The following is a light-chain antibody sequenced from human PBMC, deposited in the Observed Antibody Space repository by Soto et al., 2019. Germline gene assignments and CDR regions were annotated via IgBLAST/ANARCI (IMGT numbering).Light chain of an antibody. CDR3: SSYTYTNTPLYV. CDR1: SSDIGAYNF. V-gene: IGLV2-14*03. CDR2: DVN. Sequence: QSALTQPASVSGSPGQSITISCTGTSSDIGAYNFVSWYQHHPGKAPKVLIYDVNNRHSGVSKRFSGSKSGNAASLTFSGLQAEDEADYYCSSYTYTNTPLYVFGSGTKVTVL. J-gene: IGLJ1*01.